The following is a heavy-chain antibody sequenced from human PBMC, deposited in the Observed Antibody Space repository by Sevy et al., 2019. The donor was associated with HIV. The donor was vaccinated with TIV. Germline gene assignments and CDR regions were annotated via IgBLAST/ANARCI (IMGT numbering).Heavy chain of an antibody. CDR1: GFTFSSYD. J-gene: IGHJ6*03. CDR3: AGVAVTFGGDPYEYNSFMDV. CDR2: ISYDGKNK. V-gene: IGHV3-30*03. D-gene: IGHD3-16*01. Sequence: GGSLRLSCAASGFTFSSYDMHWVRQAPGKGLEWVAGISYDGKNKNYVDSVKGRFTISRDNSKNILYLQVNNLRAEDTAEYHCAGVAVTFGGDPYEYNSFMDVWGKGTTVTVSS.